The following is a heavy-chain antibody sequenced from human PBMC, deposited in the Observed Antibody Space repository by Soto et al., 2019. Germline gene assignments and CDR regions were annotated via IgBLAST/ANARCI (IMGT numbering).Heavy chain of an antibody. CDR2: IYYSGST. Sequence: SETLSLTCTVSGGSISSSSYYWGWIRQPPGKGLEWIGSIYYSGSTYYNPSLKSRVTISVDTSKNQFSLKLSSVTAADTAVYYCARLLRRLGELFFDYWGQGTLVTVSS. V-gene: IGHV4-39*01. J-gene: IGHJ4*02. D-gene: IGHD3-16*01. CDR3: ARLLRRLGELFFDY. CDR1: GGSISSSSYY.